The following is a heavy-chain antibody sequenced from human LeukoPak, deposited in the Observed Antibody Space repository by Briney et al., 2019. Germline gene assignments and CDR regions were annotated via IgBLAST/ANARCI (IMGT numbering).Heavy chain of an antibody. CDR3: ARERGTSGYILAF. D-gene: IGHD3-22*01. V-gene: IGHV3-53*01. J-gene: IGHJ4*02. CDR2: IYTGGST. Sequence: GGSLRLSCAASGFTFSSYAMSWVRQAPGEGLEWVSVIYTGGSTYYADSVKGRFTISRDNSKNTVYLQMNSLRAEDTAVYYCARERGTSGYILAFWGQGTLVTVSS. CDR1: GFTFSSYA.